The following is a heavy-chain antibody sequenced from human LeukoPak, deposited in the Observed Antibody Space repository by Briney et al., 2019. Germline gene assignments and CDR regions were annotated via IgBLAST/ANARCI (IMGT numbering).Heavy chain of an antibody. Sequence: GGSLRLSCAASGFTFSSYAMTWVRQAPGKGLEWVSTISPNVGATYYADSVKGRFTISRDNSKNTLYLQMDSLRAEDTAVYYCACLPAAIPFDYWGQRTLVTVSS. D-gene: IGHD2-2*02. CDR3: ACLPAAIPFDY. J-gene: IGHJ4*02. V-gene: IGHV3-23*01. CDR2: ISPNVGAT. CDR1: GFTFSSYA.